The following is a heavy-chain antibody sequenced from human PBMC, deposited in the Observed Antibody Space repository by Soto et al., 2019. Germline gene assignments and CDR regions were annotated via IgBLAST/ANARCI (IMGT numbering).Heavy chain of an antibody. D-gene: IGHD5-12*01. CDR1: GGTFSSYA. V-gene: IGHV1-69*13. CDR3: AADIVATTEFGY. CDR2: IIPIFGTA. Sequence: ASVKVSCKASGGTFSSYAISWVRQAPGQGLEWMGGIIPIFGTANYAQKFQGRVTITADESTSTAYMELSSLRSEDTAVYYCAADIVATTEFGYWGQGTLVTVSS. J-gene: IGHJ4*02.